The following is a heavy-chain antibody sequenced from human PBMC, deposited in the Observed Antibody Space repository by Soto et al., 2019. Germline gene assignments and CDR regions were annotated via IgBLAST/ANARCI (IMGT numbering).Heavy chain of an antibody. CDR2: IYYSGST. V-gene: IGHV4-30-4*01. CDR1: GGSISSGDYY. CDR3: ARDPSGPWSPHLDY. D-gene: IGHD2-8*02. J-gene: IGHJ4*02. Sequence: KSSETLSLTCTVSGGSISSGDYYWSWIRQPPGKGLEWIGYIYYSGSTYYNPSLKSRVTISVDTSKNQFSLKLSSVTAADTAVYYCARDPSGPWSPHLDYWGQGTLVTVSS.